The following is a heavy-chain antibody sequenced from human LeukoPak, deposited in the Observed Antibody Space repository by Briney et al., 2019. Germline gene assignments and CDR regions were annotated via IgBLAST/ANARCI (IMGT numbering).Heavy chain of an antibody. D-gene: IGHD3-22*01. CDR1: DYSIRNGYF. V-gene: IGHV4-38-2*02. J-gene: IGHJ3*01. CDR3: ARDGPSDSGAFDV. Sequence: SETLSLTCTVSDYSIRNGYFWGWIRQPPGKGLEWIGSIYESGSTHYNPSLKSRVTISVDTSKNQFSLRLNSVTAADTAVYYCARDGPSDSGAFDVWGPGTLVTVSS. CDR2: IYESGST.